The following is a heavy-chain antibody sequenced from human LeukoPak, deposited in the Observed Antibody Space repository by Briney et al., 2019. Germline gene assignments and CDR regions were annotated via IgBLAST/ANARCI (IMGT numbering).Heavy chain of an antibody. J-gene: IGHJ4*02. V-gene: IGHV3-9*01. CDR2: ISWNSGSI. CDR3: AMGRYFDWLLYY. Sequence: GGSLRLSCAASGFTFSSYAMHWVRQAPGKGLEWVSGISWNSGSIGYADSVKGRFTISRDNAKNSLYLQMNSLRAEDTALYYCAMGRYFDWLLYYWGQGTLVTVSS. D-gene: IGHD3-9*01. CDR1: GFTFSSYA.